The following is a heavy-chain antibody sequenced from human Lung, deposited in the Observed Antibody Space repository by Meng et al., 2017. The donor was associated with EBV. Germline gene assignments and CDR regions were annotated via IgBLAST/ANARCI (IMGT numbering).Heavy chain of an antibody. CDR3: LRGSGGSV. J-gene: IGHJ1*01. CDR1: GGSISSSSYY. Sequence: QLRLPWSGPGLVKPSETLSLTCTVSGGSISSSSYYWGWIRQPPGKGLEWIGYIYYSGSTYYNPSLKSLVTISVDTSKNQFSLKLSSVTAADTAVYHCLRGSGGSVWGQGTLVTVSS. V-gene: IGHV4-39*07. CDR2: IYYSGST. D-gene: IGHD3-10*01.